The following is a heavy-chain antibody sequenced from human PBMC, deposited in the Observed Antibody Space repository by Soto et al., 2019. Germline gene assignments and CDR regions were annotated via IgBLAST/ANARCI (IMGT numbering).Heavy chain of an antibody. Sequence: PGGSLRLSCAASGFTFSSYAMSWVRQAPGKGLEWVSAISGSGVSTYYADSVKGRFTISRDNSKNTLYLQMNSLRAEDTAVYYCTADSGGGEFDCWGQGTLVTVSS. D-gene: IGHD6-19*01. J-gene: IGHJ4*02. V-gene: IGHV3-23*01. CDR3: TADSGGGEFDC. CDR2: ISGSGVST. CDR1: GFTFSSYA.